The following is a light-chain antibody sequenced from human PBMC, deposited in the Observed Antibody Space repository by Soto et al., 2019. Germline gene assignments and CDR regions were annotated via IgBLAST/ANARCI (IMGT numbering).Light chain of an antibody. CDR2: TDH. J-gene: IGLJ1*01. CDR3: AGWDDRLNGFV. Sequence: QSVLTQPPSASGTPGQRVTISCSGSSSNIGTNTVNWYKQVPGTAPTLLIYTDHQRPAGVPDRFSGSRSGTSASLAISGLQSEDEADYYCAGWDDRLNGFVFGTGTKLTVL. CDR1: SSNIGTNT. V-gene: IGLV1-44*01.